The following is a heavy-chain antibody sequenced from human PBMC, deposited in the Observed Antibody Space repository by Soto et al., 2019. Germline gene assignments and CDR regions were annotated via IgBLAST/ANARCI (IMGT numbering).Heavy chain of an antibody. V-gene: IGHV4-39*01. Sequence: QLQLQESGPGLVKPSETLSLTCTVSGGSISSSSYYWGWIRQPPGKGLEWIGSIYYSGSTYYNPSLKSRVTISVDTSKNQFSLKLSSVTAADTAVYYCARHVRGAYLRFDRGSMDVWGQGTTVTVSS. CDR2: IYYSGST. CDR3: ARHVRGAYLRFDRGSMDV. J-gene: IGHJ6*02. D-gene: IGHD2-21*01. CDR1: GGSISSSSYY.